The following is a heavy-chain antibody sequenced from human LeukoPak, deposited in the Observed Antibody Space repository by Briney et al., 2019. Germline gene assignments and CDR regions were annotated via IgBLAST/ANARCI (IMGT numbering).Heavy chain of an antibody. CDR2: IYYSGST. CDR1: GGSMSSSSYY. Sequence: SETLSLTCTVAGGSMSSSSYYWGWIRQPPGKGLEWIGSIYYSGSTYYNPSLKSRVTIFVDTSKKQFSLKLSSVTAADTAVYYCARHPYSDSSGFTFDIWGQGTMVTVSS. V-gene: IGHV4-39*01. D-gene: IGHD3-22*01. CDR3: ARHPYSDSSGFTFDI. J-gene: IGHJ3*02.